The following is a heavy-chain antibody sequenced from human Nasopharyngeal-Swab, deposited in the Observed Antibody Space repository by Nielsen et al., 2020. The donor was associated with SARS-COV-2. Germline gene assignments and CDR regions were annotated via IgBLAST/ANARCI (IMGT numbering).Heavy chain of an antibody. CDR3: AKVNYGSGSYHWFDP. D-gene: IGHD3-10*01. J-gene: IGHJ5*02. CDR2: ISGSGGST. CDR1: GFTFSSYA. V-gene: IGHV3-23*01. Sequence: GSLRLSCAASGFTFSSYAMSWVRQAPGKRLEWVSAISGSGGSTYYADSVKGRFTISRDNSKNTLYLQMNSLRAEDTAVYYCAKVNYGSGSYHWFDPWGQGTLVTVSS.